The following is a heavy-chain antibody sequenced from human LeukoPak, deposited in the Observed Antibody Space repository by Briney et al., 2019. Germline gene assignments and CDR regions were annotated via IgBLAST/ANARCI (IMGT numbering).Heavy chain of an antibody. V-gene: IGHV1-2*02. CDR3: ARIPQDLESPNGPRPFDY. CDR1: GYTFTGYY. CDR2: INPNSGGT. Sequence: ASVKVSCKASGYTFTGYYMHWVRQAPGQGLEWMGWINPNSGGTNYAQKFQGRVTMTRDTSISTAYMELSRLRSDDTAVYYCARIPQDLESPNGPRPFDYWGQGTLVTVSS. J-gene: IGHJ4*02.